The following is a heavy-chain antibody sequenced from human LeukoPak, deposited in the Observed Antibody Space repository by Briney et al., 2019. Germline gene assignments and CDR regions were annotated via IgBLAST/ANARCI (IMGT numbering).Heavy chain of an antibody. J-gene: IGHJ4*02. CDR2: ISGSGSST. D-gene: IGHD3-3*01. Sequence: PGGSLRLSCAASGFPFSTYAMSWVRQAPGKGLEWVSVISGSGSSTYYADSVKGRFTISRDNSKNTLYLQMNSLRAEQTPLYYCAKEVAGITTFGVYGYYFEHWGQGTLVTVSS. CDR1: GFPFSTYA. CDR3: AKEVAGITTFGVYGYYFEH. V-gene: IGHV3-23*01.